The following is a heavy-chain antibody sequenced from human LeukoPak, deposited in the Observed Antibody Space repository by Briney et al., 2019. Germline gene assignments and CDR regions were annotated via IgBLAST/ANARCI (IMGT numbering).Heavy chain of an antibody. CDR1: GFIFSSYS. J-gene: IGHJ4*02. Sequence: GGSLRLSCAASGFIFSSYSMNWVRQAPGKGLEWVSYISSSSSTIYYADSVKGRFTISRDNAKNSLYLQMNSLRVEDTAVYYCARDKIVGATHFDYWGQGTLVTVSS. V-gene: IGHV3-48*04. CDR2: ISSSSSTI. D-gene: IGHD1-26*01. CDR3: ARDKIVGATHFDY.